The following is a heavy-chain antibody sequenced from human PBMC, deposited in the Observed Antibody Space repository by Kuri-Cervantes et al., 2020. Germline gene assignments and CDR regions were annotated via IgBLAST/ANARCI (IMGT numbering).Heavy chain of an antibody. CDR1: GFTFSSFG. Sequence: GGSLRLSCAASGFTFSSFGMHGVRQAPGKGLEWVAVISYDGSNKYYADSVKGRLTISRDNSKNTLYLQMNSLRAEDTAVYYCAKERPIGGVQGVFDYWGQGTLVTVSS. D-gene: IGHD3-10*01. CDR2: ISYDGSNK. J-gene: IGHJ4*02. V-gene: IGHV3-30*18. CDR3: AKERPIGGVQGVFDY.